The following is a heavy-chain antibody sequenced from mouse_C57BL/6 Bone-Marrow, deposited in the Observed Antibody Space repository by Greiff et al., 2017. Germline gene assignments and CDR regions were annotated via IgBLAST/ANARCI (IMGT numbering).Heavy chain of an antibody. CDR1: GFTFSSYG. CDR3: ARDLFYYGFAY. CDR2: ISSGGSYT. Sequence: EVHLVESGGDLVKPGGSLKLSCAASGFTFSSYGMSWVRQTPDKRLEWVATISSGGSYTYYPDSVKGRFTISRDNAKNTLYLQMSSLKSEDTAMYYGARDLFYYGFAYWGQGTLVTVSA. J-gene: IGHJ3*01. V-gene: IGHV5-6*01. D-gene: IGHD2-1*01.